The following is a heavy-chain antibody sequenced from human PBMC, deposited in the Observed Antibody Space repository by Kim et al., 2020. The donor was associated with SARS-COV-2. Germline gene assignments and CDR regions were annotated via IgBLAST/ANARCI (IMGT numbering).Heavy chain of an antibody. Sequence: GGSLRLSCAASGSIFSSYLMTWVRQAPGKGLEWVANIKQDGSEKHYVDSVKGRFTISRDNAKNSLYLQMNSLRAEDTAVYYCARGLAAYDCWGPGTLVTVSS. CDR1: GSIFSSYL. D-gene: IGHD2-15*01. CDR3: ARGLAAYDC. CDR2: IKQDGSEK. V-gene: IGHV3-7*03. J-gene: IGHJ5*01.